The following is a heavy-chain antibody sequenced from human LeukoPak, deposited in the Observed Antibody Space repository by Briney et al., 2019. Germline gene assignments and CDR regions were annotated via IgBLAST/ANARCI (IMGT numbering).Heavy chain of an antibody. CDR3: ARVWGAIDY. Sequence: ASVKVSCKASGYTFTSYYMHWVRQAPGQGLEWMGIINPSGGSTSYAQKFQGRVTMTRDTSISTAYMELSSLASEDTAVYYCARVWGAIDYWGQGTLVTVSS. CDR2: INPSGGST. CDR1: GYTFTSYY. V-gene: IGHV1-46*01. D-gene: IGHD1-26*01. J-gene: IGHJ4*02.